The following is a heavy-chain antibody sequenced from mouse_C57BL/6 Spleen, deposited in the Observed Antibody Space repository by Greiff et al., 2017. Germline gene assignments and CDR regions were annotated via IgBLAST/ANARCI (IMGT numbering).Heavy chain of an antibody. CDR3: ARGSFAY. Sequence: QVQLQQPGAELVRPGSSVKLSCKASGYTFTSYWMHWVKQRPIQGLEGIGNIDPSDSETQYNQKFKDKATLTVDKSSSTAYMQLSSLTSEDSAVYYCARGSFAYWGQGTLVTVSA. CDR2: IDPSDSET. J-gene: IGHJ3*01. CDR1: GYTFTSYW. V-gene: IGHV1-52*01.